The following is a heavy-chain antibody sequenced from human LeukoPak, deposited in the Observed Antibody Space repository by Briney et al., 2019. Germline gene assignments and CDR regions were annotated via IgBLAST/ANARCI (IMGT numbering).Heavy chain of an antibody. V-gene: IGHV3-23*01. Sequence: GGSLRLSCAASGFTFSSYSMNWVRQAPGKGLEWVSAISGSGVNTYYADSVKGRFTISRDNSKNTLYLQMNSLRAEDTAIYYCAKMLLNYFDTSGGAFHIWGQGTMVTVSS. J-gene: IGHJ3*02. CDR3: AKMLLNYFDTSGGAFHI. D-gene: IGHD3-22*01. CDR2: ISGSGVNT. CDR1: GFTFSSYS.